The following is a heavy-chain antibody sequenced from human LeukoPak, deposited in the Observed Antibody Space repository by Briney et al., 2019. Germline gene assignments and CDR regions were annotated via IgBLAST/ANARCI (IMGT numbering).Heavy chain of an antibody. J-gene: IGHJ6*02. CDR3: ARVSVVYGMDV. CDR1: GGSISSDY. Sequence: SETLSLTCSVSGGSISSDYWSWIRQPPGKGLEWIGYMYYTGSTNYNPSFKSRVTISLATSKTQFSPKLTSVTPADTAVYYCARVSVVYGMDVWGQGTTVTVPS. V-gene: IGHV4-59*01. CDR2: MYYTGST.